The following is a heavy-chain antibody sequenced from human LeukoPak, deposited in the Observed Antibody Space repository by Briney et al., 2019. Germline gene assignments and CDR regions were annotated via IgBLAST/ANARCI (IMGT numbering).Heavy chain of an antibody. D-gene: IGHD5-24*01. CDR3: ARDEMEPYYYYYGMDV. CDR1: GFTFSSYS. Sequence: GGSLRLSCAASGFTFSSYSMNWVRQAPGKGLEWVSSISSSSSYICYADSVKGRFTISRDNAKNSLYLQMNSLRAEDTAVYYCARDEMEPYYYYYGMDVWGQGTTVTVSS. V-gene: IGHV3-21*01. CDR2: ISSSSSYI. J-gene: IGHJ6*02.